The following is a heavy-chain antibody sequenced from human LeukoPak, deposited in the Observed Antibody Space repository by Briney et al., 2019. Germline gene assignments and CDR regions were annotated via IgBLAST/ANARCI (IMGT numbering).Heavy chain of an antibody. J-gene: IGHJ4*02. CDR2: MNPNSGNT. Sequence: ASVKVSCKASGYTFTSYDINWVRQATGQGLEWMGWMNPNSGNTGYAQKFQGRVTMTRNTSISTAYMELSSLRSEDTAVYYCARIDSTTTVTTSDYWGQGTLVTVSS. D-gene: IGHD4-17*01. V-gene: IGHV1-8*01. CDR1: GYTFTSYD. CDR3: ARIDSTTTVTTSDY.